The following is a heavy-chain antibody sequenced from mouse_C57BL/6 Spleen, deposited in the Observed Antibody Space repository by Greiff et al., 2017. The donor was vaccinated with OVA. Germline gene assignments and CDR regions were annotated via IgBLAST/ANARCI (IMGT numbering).Heavy chain of an antibody. CDR2: SRNKANDYTT. V-gene: IGHV7-1*01. CDR3: ARDGNAMDY. Sequence: EVKLMESGGGLVQSGRSLRLSCATSGFTFSDFYMEWVRQAPGKGLEWIAASRNKANDYTTEYSASVKGRFIVSRDTSQSILYLQMNALRAEDTAIYYCARDGNAMDYWGQGTSVTVSS. J-gene: IGHJ4*01. CDR1: GFTFSDFY.